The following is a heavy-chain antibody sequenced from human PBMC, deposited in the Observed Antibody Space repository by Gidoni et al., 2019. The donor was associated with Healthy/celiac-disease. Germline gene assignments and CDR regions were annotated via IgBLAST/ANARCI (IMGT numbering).Heavy chain of an antibody. D-gene: IGHD5-18*01. J-gene: IGHJ5*02. CDR1: GVSISSYY. CDR2: SYYSWST. Sequence: QVQLQESGPGLVKPSETLSLTCTVSGVSISSYYWSWIRQPPGKGLEWIGYSYYSWSTNYNPSLKRRVTISVETSKNQFSLKLSSVTAADTAVYYCARHGAQLWFPDWFDPWGQGNLVTVSS. CDR3: ARHGAQLWFPDWFDP. V-gene: IGHV4-59*08.